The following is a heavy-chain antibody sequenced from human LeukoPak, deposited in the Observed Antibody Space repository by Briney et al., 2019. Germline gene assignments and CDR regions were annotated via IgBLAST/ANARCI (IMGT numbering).Heavy chain of an antibody. J-gene: IGHJ4*02. Sequence: PSETLSLTCTVSGGSIRSYYWSWIRQPPRKGLEWIGYISYSGTTHYHPFLKSRVPISVDTSKNQFSLKLKSVTGADTAVYYCARLPRYGGYDHFDYWGQGIVVIVSS. CDR2: ISYSGTT. CDR1: GGSIRSYY. V-gene: IGHV4-59*12. CDR3: ARLPRYGGYDHFDY. D-gene: IGHD5-12*01.